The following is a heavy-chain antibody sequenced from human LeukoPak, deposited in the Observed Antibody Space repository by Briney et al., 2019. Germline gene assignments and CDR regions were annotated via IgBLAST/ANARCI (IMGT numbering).Heavy chain of an antibody. J-gene: IGHJ6*02. CDR2: IYSGGST. CDR1: GFTVSSNY. Sequence: GGSLRLSCAASGFTVSSNYMSWVRQAPGKGLEWVSVIYSGGSTYYADSVKGRFTISRDNSKNTLYLQMNSLRAEDTAVYYCARDRVLLWFGEPYGMDVWGQGTTVTVSS. D-gene: IGHD3-10*01. V-gene: IGHV3-53*01. CDR3: ARDRVLLWFGEPYGMDV.